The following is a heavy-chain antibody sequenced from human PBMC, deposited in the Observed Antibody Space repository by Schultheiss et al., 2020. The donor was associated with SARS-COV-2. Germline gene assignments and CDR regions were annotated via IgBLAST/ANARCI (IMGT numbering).Heavy chain of an antibody. J-gene: IGHJ5*02. CDR1: GGSISSSNW. V-gene: IGHV4-4*02. CDR2: IYHSGST. D-gene: IGHD3-3*01. CDR3: ARGRTYYDFWRRFDP. Sequence: SETLSLTCAVSGGSISSSNWWSWVRQPPGKGLEWIGEIYHSGSTNYNRSLKSRVTISVDTSKNQFSLKLSSVTAADTAVYYCARGRTYYDFWRRFDPWGQGTLVTVSS.